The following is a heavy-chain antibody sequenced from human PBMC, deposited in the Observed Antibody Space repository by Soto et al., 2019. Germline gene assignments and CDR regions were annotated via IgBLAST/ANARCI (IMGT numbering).Heavy chain of an antibody. J-gene: IGHJ5*02. CDR1: GYTFTSYD. Sequence: QVQLVQSGAEVKKPGASVKVSCKASGYTFTSYDINWVRQATGQGLEWMGWMNPNSGNTGNAQKFQGRVTMTRNTSISTAYMELSSLRSEDTAVYYCARDGAARPGDWFDPWGQGTLVTVSS. D-gene: IGHD6-6*01. CDR2: MNPNSGNT. V-gene: IGHV1-8*01. CDR3: ARDGAARPGDWFDP.